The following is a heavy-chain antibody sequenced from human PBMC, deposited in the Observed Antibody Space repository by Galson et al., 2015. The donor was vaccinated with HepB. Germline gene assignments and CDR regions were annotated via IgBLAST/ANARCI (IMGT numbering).Heavy chain of an antibody. V-gene: IGHV3-43*01. J-gene: IGHJ4*02. CDR3: AKEPYSSDWYDY. CDR2: ISWDGGST. D-gene: IGHD6-19*01. CDR1: GFTFSSYS. Sequence: SLRLSCAASGFTFSSYSMNWVRQAPGKGLEWVSLISWDGGSTYYADSVKGRFTISRDNSKNSLYLQMNSLRTEDTALYYCAKEPYSSDWYDYWGQGTLVTVSS.